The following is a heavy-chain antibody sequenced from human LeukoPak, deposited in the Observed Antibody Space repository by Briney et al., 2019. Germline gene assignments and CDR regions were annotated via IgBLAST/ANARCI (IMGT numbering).Heavy chain of an antibody. CDR2: IRSKAYGGTT. D-gene: IGHD2-21*02. J-gene: IGHJ3*02. Sequence: GGSLRLSCAASEFSVGSNYMTWVRQAPGKGLEWVGFIRSKAYGGTTEYAASVKGRFTISRDDSKSIAYLQMNSLKTEDTAVYYCTTYSAISAFDIWGQGTMVTVSS. V-gene: IGHV3-49*04. CDR3: TTYSAISAFDI. CDR1: EFSVGSNY.